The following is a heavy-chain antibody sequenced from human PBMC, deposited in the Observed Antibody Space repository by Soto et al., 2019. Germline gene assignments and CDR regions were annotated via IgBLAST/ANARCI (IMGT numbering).Heavy chain of an antibody. CDR3: VHLSGSLYHYYGLDV. CDR1: GASVSSSNHY. Sequence: SETLSLTCTVSGASVSSSNHYWSWVRQPPGKGLEWIGYVYYSGSTNSNPSLKSRVTLSLDTSRSQFPLKLNSVTAADTAVYYCVHLSGSLYHYYGLDVWGQGTTVTVS. D-gene: IGHD1-26*01. J-gene: IGHJ6*02. V-gene: IGHV4-61*01. CDR2: VYYSGST.